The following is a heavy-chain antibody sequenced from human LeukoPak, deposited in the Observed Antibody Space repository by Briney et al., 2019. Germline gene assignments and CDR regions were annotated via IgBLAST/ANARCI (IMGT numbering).Heavy chain of an antibody. CDR1: GYSFTTFG. D-gene: IGHD6-19*01. V-gene: IGHV1-18*01. CDR2: ISAYNGNT. Sequence: ASVKVSCKASGYSFTTFGISWVRQAPGQGPEWMGWISAYNGNTNYAQKLQGRVTMTTDTSTSTAYMELRSLRSDDTAVYYCARDSSGWYGSDYWGQGTLVTVSS. J-gene: IGHJ4*02. CDR3: ARDSSGWYGSDY.